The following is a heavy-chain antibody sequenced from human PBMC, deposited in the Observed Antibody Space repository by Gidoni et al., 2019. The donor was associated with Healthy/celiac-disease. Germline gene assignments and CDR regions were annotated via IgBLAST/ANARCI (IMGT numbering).Heavy chain of an antibody. Sequence: EVQLLESGGGLVQPGGSLRLSCAASGFTFSSYAMSWVRQAPGKGLEWVSAISGSGGSTYYADSVKGRFTISRDNSKNTLYLQMNSLRAEDTAVYYCAKGVSYCSSTSCPYFDYWGQGTLVTVSS. J-gene: IGHJ4*02. CDR2: ISGSGGST. CDR3: AKGVSYCSSTSCPYFDY. V-gene: IGHV3-23*01. D-gene: IGHD2-2*01. CDR1: GFTFSSYA.